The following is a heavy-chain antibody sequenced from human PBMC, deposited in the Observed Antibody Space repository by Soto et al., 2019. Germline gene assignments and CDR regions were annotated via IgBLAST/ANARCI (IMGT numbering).Heavy chain of an antibody. J-gene: IGHJ6*02. Sequence: QVQLQESGPGLVKPSQTLSLTCTVSGGSISSGGYYWSWIRQHPGKGLGWIGYIYYSGSTYYNPSLKSRVTISVDTSKNQFSLKLSSVPAAATAGYYCAREYSSSYYYYYGMDVWGQGTTVTVSS. D-gene: IGHD6-6*01. CDR1: GGSISSGGYY. CDR2: IYYSGST. V-gene: IGHV4-31*03. CDR3: AREYSSSYYYYYGMDV.